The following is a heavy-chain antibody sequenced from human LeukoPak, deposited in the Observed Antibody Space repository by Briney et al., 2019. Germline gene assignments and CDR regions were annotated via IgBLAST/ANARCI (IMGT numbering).Heavy chain of an antibody. D-gene: IGHD3-22*01. CDR1: GFTFSSYA. CDR3: AREGSGGSSGYYAYAFDI. V-gene: IGHV3-23*01. Sequence: GGSLRLSCAASGFTFSSYAMSWVRQAPGKGLEWVSAISGSGGSTYYADSVKGRFTISRDNSKNTLYLQMNSLRAEDTAVYYCAREGSGGSSGYYAYAFDIWGQGTMVTVSS. J-gene: IGHJ3*02. CDR2: ISGSGGST.